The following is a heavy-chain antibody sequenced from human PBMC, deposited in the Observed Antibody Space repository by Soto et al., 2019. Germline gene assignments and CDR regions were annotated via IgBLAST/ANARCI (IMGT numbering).Heavy chain of an antibody. V-gene: IGHV3-23*01. CDR3: AKGRSYYYYYGVDV. CDR2: IIDSGAST. Sequence: EVQLLESGGGLVQPGGSLRLSCAASGFTFSSCAMGWVRQAPGKGLEWVSDIIDSGASTYYADSVKGRFTISRDNSKSTLYQQMNSLRAEDAALYYCAKGRSYYYYYGVDVWGQGTTVTVSS. J-gene: IGHJ6*02. CDR1: GFTFSSCA.